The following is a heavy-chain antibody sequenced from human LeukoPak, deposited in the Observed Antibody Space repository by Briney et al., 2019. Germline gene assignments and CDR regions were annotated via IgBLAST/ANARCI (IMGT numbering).Heavy chain of an antibody. V-gene: IGHV3-74*01. CDR2: INNEGSST. CDR1: GW. CDR3: ARGGDNHAFDI. D-gene: IGHD1-1*01. J-gene: IGHJ3*02. Sequence: AGGSLRLSCAASGWMHWVCQPPGKGLVWVSRINNEGSSTIYADSVKGRFTISRDNAKNMVYLEISSLRAEDTGVYYCARGGDNHAFDIWGQGTMVTVSS.